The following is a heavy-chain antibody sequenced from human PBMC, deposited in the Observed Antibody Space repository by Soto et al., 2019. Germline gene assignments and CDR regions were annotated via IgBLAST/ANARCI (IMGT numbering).Heavy chain of an antibody. Sequence: ASVKVSCKASGGTFSSYAISWVRQAPGQGLEWMGGIIPIFGTANYAQKFQGRVTITADKSTSTAYMELSSLRSEDTAVYYCARGSAVTLPFDYWGQGTLVTVSS. CDR2: IIPIFGTA. J-gene: IGHJ4*02. V-gene: IGHV1-69*06. CDR3: ARGSAVTLPFDY. D-gene: IGHD2-15*01. CDR1: GGTFSSYA.